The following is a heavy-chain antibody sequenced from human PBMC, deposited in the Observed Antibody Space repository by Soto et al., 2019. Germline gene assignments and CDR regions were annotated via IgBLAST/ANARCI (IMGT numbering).Heavy chain of an antibody. Sequence: QVQLQESGPGLVKPSETLSLTCTVSGESISNYYWSWIRQPPGKGLEWIGYIYKSGTSYNPSLKSRVTISVDTSTNQISLKLNSVTAADTAVYYCARRGFFGFWGQGILVTVSS. CDR1: GESISNYY. V-gene: IGHV4-59*08. CDR3: ARRGFFGF. D-gene: IGHD1-26*01. J-gene: IGHJ4*02. CDR2: IYKSGT.